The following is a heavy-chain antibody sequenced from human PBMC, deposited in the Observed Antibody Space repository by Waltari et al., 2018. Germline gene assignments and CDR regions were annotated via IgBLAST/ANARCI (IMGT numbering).Heavy chain of an antibody. CDR2: IYYSGST. CDR3: ARELEDTGYYYMDV. CDR1: GGSISSYY. V-gene: IGHV4-59*01. Sequence: QVKLQESGPGLVKPSETLSLTCTVSGGSISSYYWSWIRQPPGKGLEWIGYIYYSGSTNYNPSLKSRVTISVDTSKNQFSLKLSSVTAADTAVYYCARELEDTGYYYMDVWGKGTTVTVSS. J-gene: IGHJ6*03. D-gene: IGHD2-15*01.